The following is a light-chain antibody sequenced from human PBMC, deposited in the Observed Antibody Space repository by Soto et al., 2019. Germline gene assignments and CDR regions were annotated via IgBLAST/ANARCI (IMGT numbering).Light chain of an antibody. CDR2: DVT. V-gene: IGLV2-14*01. J-gene: IGLJ1*01. CDR1: SSDVGSFEY. CDR3: GSITRSSTSV. Sequence: QSVLSQPASVSGSPGQSITISCTGTSSDVGSFEYVSWYQHQPGKAPKLIIYDVTKRPSGVSNRFSGSKSGNTASLTISGIQAEDEGDYYCGSITRSSTSVFGTGTKVTVL.